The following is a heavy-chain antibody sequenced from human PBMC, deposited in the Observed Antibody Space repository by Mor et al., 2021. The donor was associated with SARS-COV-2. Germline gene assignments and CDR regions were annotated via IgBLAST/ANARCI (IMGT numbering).Heavy chain of an antibody. Sequence: WVANINKDSNKRNYVDSVMGRFTISRDNAKNSLSLQMDSLRAEDTAMYYCARDFTHFDGVVYYDSLDSWGQGTMVIVSS. V-gene: IGHV3-7*03. D-gene: IGHD3-3*01. CDR2: INKDSNKR. J-gene: IGHJ3*01. CDR3: ARDFTHFDGVVYYDSLDS.